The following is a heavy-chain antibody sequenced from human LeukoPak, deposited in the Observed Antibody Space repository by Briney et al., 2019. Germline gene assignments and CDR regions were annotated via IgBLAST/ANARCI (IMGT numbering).Heavy chain of an antibody. V-gene: IGHV3-23*01. CDR3: ARDMGFQQLVTLQASWWFDP. Sequence: PGGSLRLSCAASGFTFSSYAMSWVRQAPGKGLEWVSGISGTGGSTYYADSVKGRFSISRDNSKNTVYLQMNSLRAEDTAVYYCARDMGFQQLVTLQASWWFDPWGQGTLVPVSS. J-gene: IGHJ5*02. CDR2: ISGTGGST. CDR1: GFTFSSYA. D-gene: IGHD6-6*01.